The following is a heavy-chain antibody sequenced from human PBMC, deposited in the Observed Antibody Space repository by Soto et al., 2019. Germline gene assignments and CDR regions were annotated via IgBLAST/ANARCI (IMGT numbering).Heavy chain of an antibody. D-gene: IGHD1-26*01. Sequence: SETLSLTCTVSGGYSSSGGDYWSWIRQHPGKDLEWIGYIYYSWSTYYNPSLKSRVTISVDTSKNQFSLKLSSVTAADTAVYYCARAAWELPTYYFDYWGQGTLVTVSS. J-gene: IGHJ4*02. V-gene: IGHV4-31*03. CDR2: IYYSWST. CDR3: ARAAWELPTYYFDY. CDR1: GGYSSSGGDY.